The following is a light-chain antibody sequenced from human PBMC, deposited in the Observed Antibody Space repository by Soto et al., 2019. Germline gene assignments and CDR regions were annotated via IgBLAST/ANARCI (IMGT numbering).Light chain of an antibody. CDR3: CSYAGSYTHV. Sequence: QSVLTQPRSVSGSPGQSVTISCTGTSSDVGRYNFVSWYQQHPDKAPKLMIYDVIKRPSGVPDRFSGSKSGNTAPLTIYGLQAEDEADYHCCSYAGSYTHVFGTGTKVTVL. J-gene: IGLJ1*01. CDR2: DVI. CDR1: SSDVGRYNF. V-gene: IGLV2-11*01.